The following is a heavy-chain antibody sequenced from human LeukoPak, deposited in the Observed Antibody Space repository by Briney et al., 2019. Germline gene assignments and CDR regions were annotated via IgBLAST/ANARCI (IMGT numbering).Heavy chain of an antibody. V-gene: IGHV3-23*01. CDR1: GFIFSSYA. CDR2: ISGSGGST. J-gene: IGHJ4*02. Sequence: PGGSLRLSCAASGFIFSSYAMSWVRQAPGKGLEWVSVISGSGGSTHYADSVKGRFTISRDNSKNTLYLQMDGLTTDDTAVYYCAKVEVWDGRGTVDYWGPGTLVTVSS. CDR3: AKVEVWDGRGTVDY. D-gene: IGHD1-26*01.